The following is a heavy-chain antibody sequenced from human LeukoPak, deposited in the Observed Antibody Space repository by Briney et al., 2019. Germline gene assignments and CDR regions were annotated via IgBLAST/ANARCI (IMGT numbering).Heavy chain of an antibody. Sequence: PSETLSLTCTVSGGSISSSSYYWGWIRQPPGKGLEWIGSIYYSGSTYYNPSLKSRGTISVDTSKNQFSLKLSSVTAADTAVYYCARTEYSSSHYYYYGMDVWGQGTTVTVSS. D-gene: IGHD6-6*01. V-gene: IGHV4-39*01. CDR1: GGSISSSSYY. CDR3: ARTEYSSSHYYYYGMDV. J-gene: IGHJ6*02. CDR2: IYYSGST.